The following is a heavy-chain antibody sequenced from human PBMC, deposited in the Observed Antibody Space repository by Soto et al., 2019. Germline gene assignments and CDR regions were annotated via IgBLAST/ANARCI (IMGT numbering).Heavy chain of an antibody. J-gene: IGHJ4*02. CDR3: ARDPWAADY. V-gene: IGHV3-66*01. Sequence: GXSLTLSCAASGFTVSTKYMSWVRQAPGKGLEWVSVIYSGGSTFYADSVRGRFTISRDNSENTVNLQMNSLRAEDTAVYYCARDPWAADYWGQGTLVTVS. CDR1: GFTVSTKY. CDR2: IYSGGST. D-gene: IGHD3-16*01.